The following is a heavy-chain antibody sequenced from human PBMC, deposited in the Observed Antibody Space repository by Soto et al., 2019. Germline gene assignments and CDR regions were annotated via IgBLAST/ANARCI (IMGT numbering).Heavy chain of an antibody. CDR3: ARTGTYYDFWSGPGAYYGMDV. V-gene: IGHV1-46*01. Sequence: ASVKVSCKASGYTFTSYYMHWVRQAPGQGLEWMGIINPSGGSTSYAQKFQGRVTMNRDTSTSTVYMELSSLRSEDTAVYYCARTGTYYDFWSGPGAYYGMDVWGQGTTVTVSS. CDR2: INPSGGST. J-gene: IGHJ6*02. CDR1: GYTFTSYY. D-gene: IGHD3-3*01.